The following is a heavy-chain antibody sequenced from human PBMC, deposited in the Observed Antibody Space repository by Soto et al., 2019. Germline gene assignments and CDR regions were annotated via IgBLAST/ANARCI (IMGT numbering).Heavy chain of an antibody. CDR3: ARDSGSTVTPYYFDY. V-gene: IGHV1-18*01. D-gene: IGHD4-17*01. Sequence: ASVKVSCKASGYILSTFGISWVRQAPGQGLEWMGWVSTKNIKSSDPPKFQGRVTMPPDTSTSTAYMEVRSLRSDDTAVYYCARDSGSTVTPYYFDYWGQGTLVTVSS. CDR2: VSTKNIKS. J-gene: IGHJ4*02. CDR1: GYILSTFG.